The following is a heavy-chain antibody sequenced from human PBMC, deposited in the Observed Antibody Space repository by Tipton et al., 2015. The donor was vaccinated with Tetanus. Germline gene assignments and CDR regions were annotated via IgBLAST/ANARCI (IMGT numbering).Heavy chain of an antibody. V-gene: IGHV4-31*03. CDR2: IYYSGST. CDR3: ARSPRDDYGGNSQFDC. Sequence: LSLTCTVSGGSISSGGYYWSWIRQHPGKGLEWIGYIYYSGSTYYNPSLKSRVTISVDTSKNQFSLKLSSVTAADTAVYYCARSPRDDYGGNSQFDCWGQGTLVTVSS. CDR1: GGSISSGGYY. J-gene: IGHJ4*02. D-gene: IGHD4-23*01.